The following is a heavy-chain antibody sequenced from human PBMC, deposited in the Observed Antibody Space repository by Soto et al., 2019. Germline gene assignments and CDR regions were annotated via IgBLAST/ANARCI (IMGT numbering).Heavy chain of an antibody. CDR2: IYYSGST. V-gene: IGHV4-59*01. CDR3: ARGRYYGSGSSDY. Sequence: SETLSLTCTVSGGSISSYYWSWIRQPPGKGLEWIGYIYYSGSTNYNPSLKSRVTISVDTSKNQFSLKLSSVTAADTAVYYCARGRYYGSGSSDYWGQGTLVTVSS. D-gene: IGHD3-10*01. J-gene: IGHJ4*02. CDR1: GGSISSYY.